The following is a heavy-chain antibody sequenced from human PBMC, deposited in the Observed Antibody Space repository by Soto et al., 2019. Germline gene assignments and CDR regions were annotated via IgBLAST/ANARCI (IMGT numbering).Heavy chain of an antibody. V-gene: IGHV3-21*02. Sequence: EVRLVESGGGLVKPGGSLRVSCAASGFNFNTYSMNRVRQAPGKGLEWVSFISTSGGYKYYADSVRGRFTISRDNAKKSVYLEMNSLTADDTAVYYCAGERSALPGARDAMDVWGQGTTVTVSS. CDR1: GFNFNTYS. CDR2: ISTSGGYK. D-gene: IGHD1-26*01. J-gene: IGHJ6*02. CDR3: AGERSALPGARDAMDV.